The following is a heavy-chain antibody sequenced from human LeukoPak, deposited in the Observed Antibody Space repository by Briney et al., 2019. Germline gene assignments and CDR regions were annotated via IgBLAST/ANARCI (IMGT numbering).Heavy chain of an antibody. Sequence: GGSLRLSCVASGFTFSSYGMHWVRQAPGKGQEWVAFIRYDGSNKYYADSVKGRFTISRDNSKNTLYLQMNSLRAEDTAVYYCAGETYYCDSSGYFDYWGQGTLVTVSS. CDR1: GFTFSSYG. J-gene: IGHJ4*02. D-gene: IGHD3-22*01. CDR2: IRYDGSNK. CDR3: AGETYYCDSSGYFDY. V-gene: IGHV3-30*02.